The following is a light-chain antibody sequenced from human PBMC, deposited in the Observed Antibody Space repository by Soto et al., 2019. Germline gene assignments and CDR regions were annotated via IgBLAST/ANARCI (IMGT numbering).Light chain of an antibody. J-gene: IGKJ2*03. CDR1: QSISSK. CDR3: QQYGGSPPFS. Sequence: EIVMTQSPATLSVSPGQRATLSCRASQSISSKLAWYQQKPGQAPRLLIYSASTRATGVPARFSGRGSGTEFTLTISSLQSEDFAVYYCQQYGGSPPFSFGPGTKVEIK. CDR2: SAS. V-gene: IGKV3-15*01.